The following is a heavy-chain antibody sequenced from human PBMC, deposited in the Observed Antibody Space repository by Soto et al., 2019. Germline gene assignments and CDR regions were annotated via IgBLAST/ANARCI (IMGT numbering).Heavy chain of an antibody. D-gene: IGHD3-22*01. V-gene: IGHV3-23*01. Sequence: GGSLRLSCAASGFTFSSYAMSWVRQAPGKGLGWVSAISGSGGSTYYADSVKGRFTISRDNSKNPLYLKVNSLRAEDTAVYYCAKDTYYYDSSGYYFAFDIWGQGTMVTVSS. J-gene: IGHJ3*02. CDR1: GFTFSSYA. CDR3: AKDTYYYDSSGYYFAFDI. CDR2: ISGSGGST.